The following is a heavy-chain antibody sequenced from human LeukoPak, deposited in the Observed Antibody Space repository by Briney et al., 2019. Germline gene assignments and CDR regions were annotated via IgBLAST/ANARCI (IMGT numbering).Heavy chain of an antibody. CDR2: IHTSGST. V-gene: IGHV4-4*07. J-gene: IGHJ5*02. CDR1: GGSIGTYY. CDR3: ARGLVGTTGEQNWFDP. Sequence: PSETLSLTCTVSGGSIGTYYWSWIRQPAGKGLEWIGRIHTSGSTNYNPSLKSRVTISVDKSKNQFSLKLSSVTAADTAVYYCARGLVGTTGEQNWFDPWGQGTLLTVSS. D-gene: IGHD1-26*01.